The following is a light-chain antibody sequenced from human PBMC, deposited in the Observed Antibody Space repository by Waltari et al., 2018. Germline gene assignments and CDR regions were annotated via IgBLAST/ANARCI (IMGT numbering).Light chain of an antibody. J-gene: IGLJ1*01. CDR1: SSDVRSYNY. V-gene: IGLV2-23*02. Sequence: QSALTQPASVSGSPGQSITLPCTGTSSDVRSYNYVSWYQQYPGKAPKLLIYAVTQRPSGFSDRFSGSKSGNTASLTISGLQAEDEADYYCCSYAGDSLYVFGTGTTVTV. CDR3: CSYAGDSLYV. CDR2: AVT.